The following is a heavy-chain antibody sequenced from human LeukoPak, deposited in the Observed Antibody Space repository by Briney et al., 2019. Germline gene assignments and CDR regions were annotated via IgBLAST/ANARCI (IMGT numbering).Heavy chain of an antibody. D-gene: IGHD2-15*01. Sequence: SSETLSLTCTVSGGSISSSNYYWGWIRQPPGKGLEWIGSIYYSGYTYYNPSVESRVTISVDTSKNQFSLKLSSVTAADTAVYYCARGYCSGGSCDDFDYWGQGTLVTVSS. CDR2: IYYSGYT. CDR3: ARGYCSGGSCDDFDY. CDR1: GGSISSSNYY. J-gene: IGHJ4*02. V-gene: IGHV4-39*07.